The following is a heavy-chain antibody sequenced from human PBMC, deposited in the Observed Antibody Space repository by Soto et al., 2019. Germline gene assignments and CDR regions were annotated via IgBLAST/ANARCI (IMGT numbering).Heavy chain of an antibody. CDR3: ARAYYDSSGYSLDP. D-gene: IGHD3-22*01. CDR1: GGSLSNTNYY. J-gene: IGHJ5*02. V-gene: IGHV4-39*07. CDR2: IYYNGRT. Sequence: SETLSLTCSVSGGSLSNTNYYWGWIRQPPGKGLEWIGTIYYNGRTYSEPSLKSRVTISVDTAKNQFFLRLSSVTAADTAVYYCARAYYDSSGYSLDPWGQGILVTVSS.